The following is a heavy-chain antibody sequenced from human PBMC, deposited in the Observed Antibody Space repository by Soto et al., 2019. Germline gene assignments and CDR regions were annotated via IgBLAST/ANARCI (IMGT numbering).Heavy chain of an antibody. CDR1: GFTFSSYS. V-gene: IGHV3-48*02. CDR3: ARAPYGDYGYFDY. CDR2: ISSSSTI. D-gene: IGHD4-17*01. J-gene: IGHJ4*02. Sequence: EVQLVESGGGLVQPGGSLRLSCAASGFTFSSYSMNWVRQAPGKGLEWVSYISSSSTIYYADSVKGRFTISRDNAKNSLYLQMNSLRDEDTAVYYCARAPYGDYGYFDYWGQGTLVTVSS.